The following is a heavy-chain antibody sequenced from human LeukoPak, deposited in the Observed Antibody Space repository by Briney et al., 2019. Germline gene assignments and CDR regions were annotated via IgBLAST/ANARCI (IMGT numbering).Heavy chain of an antibody. J-gene: IGHJ4*02. Sequence: PGGSLRLSCAASGFTFSSYWMSWVRQAPGKGLEWVSVIYSGGSTYYADSVKGRFTISRDNSKNTLYLQMNSLRAEDTAVYYCARGSYDFWSGYYTTAYYFDYWGQGTLVTVST. CDR3: ARGSYDFWSGYYTTAYYFDY. D-gene: IGHD3-3*01. CDR2: IYSGGST. V-gene: IGHV3-53*01. CDR1: GFTFSSYW.